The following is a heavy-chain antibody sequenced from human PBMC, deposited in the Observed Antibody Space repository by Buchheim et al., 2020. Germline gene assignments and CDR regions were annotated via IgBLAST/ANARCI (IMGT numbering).Heavy chain of an antibody. Sequence: QVQLVESGGGVVQPGRSLRLSCAASGFTFSSYGMHWVRQAPGKGLEWVAVIWYDGSNKYYADSVKGRFTLSRDNSKNTLYLQMNSLRAEDTAVYYCARGGVLRYFDWLPDAFDIWGQGT. CDR1: GFTFSSYG. D-gene: IGHD3-9*01. V-gene: IGHV3-33*01. CDR3: ARGGVLRYFDWLPDAFDI. CDR2: IWYDGSNK. J-gene: IGHJ3*02.